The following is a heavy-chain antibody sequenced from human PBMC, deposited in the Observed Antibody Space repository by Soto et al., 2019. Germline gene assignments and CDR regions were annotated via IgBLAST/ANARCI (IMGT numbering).Heavy chain of an antibody. CDR3: ARRLIVGATTYYFDY. Sequence: ASVKVSCKASGGTFSSYAISWVRQAPGQGLEWMGGIIPTFGTANYAQKFQGRVTITADESTSTAYMELSSLRSEDTAVYYCARRLIVGATTYYFDYSCQAILVSVS. D-gene: IGHD1-26*01. J-gene: IGHJ4*02. V-gene: IGHV1-69*13. CDR1: GGTFSSYA. CDR2: IIPTFGTA.